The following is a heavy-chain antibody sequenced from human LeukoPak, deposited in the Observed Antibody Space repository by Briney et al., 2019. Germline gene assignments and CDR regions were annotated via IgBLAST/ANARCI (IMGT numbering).Heavy chain of an antibody. J-gene: IGHJ6*03. V-gene: IGHV1-69*06. CDR1: GGTFSSYA. D-gene: IGHD1-26*01. CDR2: IIPIFGTA. Sequence: GASVKVSCKASGGTFSSYAISWVRQAPGQGLEWMGGIIPIFGTANYAQKFQGRVTITADKSTSTAYMELSSLRSEDTAVYYCARDTNLIVGARNLSYYYMDVWGKGTTVTISS. CDR3: ARDTNLIVGARNLSYYYMDV.